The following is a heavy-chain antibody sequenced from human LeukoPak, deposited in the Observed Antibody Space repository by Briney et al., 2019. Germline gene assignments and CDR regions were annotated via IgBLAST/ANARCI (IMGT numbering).Heavy chain of an antibody. CDR3: ARDSVLYGGSYFDY. D-gene: IGHD4-23*01. CDR2: IIPIFGTA. J-gene: IGHJ4*02. CDR1: GGTFSSYA. V-gene: IGHV1-69*05. Sequence: GASVKVSCKASGGTFSSYAISWVRQAPGQGLEWMGGIIPIFGTANYAQKFQGRVTITTDESTSTAYMELSSLRSEDTAVYYCARDSVLYGGSYFDYWGQGTLVTVSS.